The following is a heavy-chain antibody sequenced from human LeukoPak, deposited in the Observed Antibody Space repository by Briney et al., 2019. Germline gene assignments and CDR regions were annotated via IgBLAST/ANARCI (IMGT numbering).Heavy chain of an antibody. CDR2: ICGSGDST. Sequence: PGGSLRLSCAGSGFTFNNFAMSWVRQAPGKGLEWVSVICGSGDSTYYADSVKGRFTISRDISKSTLYLQMNSLRAEDTAVYFCAKLRGGGCYSGVDYWGQGTLVTVSS. CDR1: GFTFNNFA. D-gene: IGHD2-15*01. CDR3: AKLRGGGCYSGVDY. J-gene: IGHJ4*02. V-gene: IGHV3-23*01.